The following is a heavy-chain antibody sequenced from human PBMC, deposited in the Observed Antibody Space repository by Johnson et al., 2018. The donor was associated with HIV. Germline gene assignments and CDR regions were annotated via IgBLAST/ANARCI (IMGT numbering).Heavy chain of an antibody. CDR1: GFRFDDYG. J-gene: IGHJ3*02. CDR2: IDWNGSRQ. Sequence: EVQLVESGGGVVRPGGSLRLSCAVAGFRFDDYGMSWVRQAPGKGLEWVSGIDWNGSRQGYVDSVKGLFTISRDNARNTMFVQMKSLRAEDTAVYYCAKRHGPIVGATHDAFDIWGQGTMVTVSS. D-gene: IGHD1-26*01. CDR3: AKRHGPIVGATHDAFDI. V-gene: IGHV3-20*04.